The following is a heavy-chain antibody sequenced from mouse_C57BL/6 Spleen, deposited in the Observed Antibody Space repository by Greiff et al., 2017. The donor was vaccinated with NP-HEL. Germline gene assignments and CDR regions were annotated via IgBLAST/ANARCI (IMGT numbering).Heavy chain of an antibody. CDR2: IHPNSGST. V-gene: IGHV1-64*01. D-gene: IGHD2-5*01. CDR3: ERNSNHYAMDD. Sequence: QVQLQQPGAELVKPGASVKLSCKASGYTFTSYWMHWVKQRPGQGLEWIGMIHPNSGSTNYNEKFKSKATLTVDKSSSTAYMQLSSLTSEDSAVYYCERNSNHYAMDDWGKGTSVTVSS. CDR1: GYTFTSYW. J-gene: IGHJ4*01.